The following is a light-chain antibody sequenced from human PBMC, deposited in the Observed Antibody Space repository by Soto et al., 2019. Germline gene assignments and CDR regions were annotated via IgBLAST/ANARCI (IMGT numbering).Light chain of an antibody. CDR3: AAWDASLNGVV. CDR1: NYNIGSNP. J-gene: IGLJ2*01. CDR2: SAD. V-gene: IGLV1-44*01. Sequence: QSVLTQPPSASGTPGQRVTISCSGSNYNIGSNPVNWYQQLPGTAPRLLIYSADQRPSGVPDRISGSKSGPSASLAISGLQSEDEADYYCAAWDASLNGVVFGGGTQLTVL.